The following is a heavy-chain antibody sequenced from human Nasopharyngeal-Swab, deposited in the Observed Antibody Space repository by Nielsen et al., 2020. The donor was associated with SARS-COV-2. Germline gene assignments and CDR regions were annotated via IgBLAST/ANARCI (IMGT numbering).Heavy chain of an antibody. Sequence: GGSLRLSCAASGFTVSSNYMSWVRQAPGKGLEWVSVIYSGGTTYYADSVKGRFTISRDNSKNTLYLQMSSLRAEDTAVYYCAREAQTGYSSGWTYYYYGMDVWGQGTTVTVSS. D-gene: IGHD6-19*01. V-gene: IGHV3-53*05. CDR3: AREAQTGYSSGWTYYYYGMDV. CDR2: IYSGGTT. J-gene: IGHJ6*02. CDR1: GFTVSSNY.